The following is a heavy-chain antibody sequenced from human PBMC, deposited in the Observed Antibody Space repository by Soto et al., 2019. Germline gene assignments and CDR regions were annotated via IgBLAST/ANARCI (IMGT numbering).Heavy chain of an antibody. CDR2: SYHSGST. V-gene: IGHV4-30-2*01. D-gene: IGHD4-17*01. J-gene: IGHJ4*01. CDR1: GGSISSGAYS. CDR3: ASLDDPLATVGIN. Sequence: QLLESGSGLVKPSQTLSLTCAGSGGSISSGAYSWSWIRPPPGKGLEWIGYSYHSGSTYYNPSLKSRVTISVDRSKNQFSLKLGSVTAADTAVYYCASLDDPLATVGINWGHGTLVTVSS.